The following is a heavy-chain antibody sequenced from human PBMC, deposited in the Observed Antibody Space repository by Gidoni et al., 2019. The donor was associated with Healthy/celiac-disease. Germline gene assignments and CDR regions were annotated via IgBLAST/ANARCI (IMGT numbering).Heavy chain of an antibody. J-gene: IGHJ4*02. Sequence: EVQLVESGGGLVKPGGPLRLSCAASGFTFSSSSMNWVRQAPGKGLGWVTSIISRSSYIYYADSVKGRFTISRDNAKNSLYLQMNSLRAEDTAVYYCARGYPDYWGQGTLVTVSS. CDR3: ARGYPDY. V-gene: IGHV3-21*01. D-gene: IGHD5-18*01. CDR2: IISRSSYI. CDR1: GFTFSSSS.